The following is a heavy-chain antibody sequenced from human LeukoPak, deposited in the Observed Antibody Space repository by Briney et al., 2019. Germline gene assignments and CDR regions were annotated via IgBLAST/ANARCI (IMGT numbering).Heavy chain of an antibody. J-gene: IGHJ5*01. CDR1: GGSISDYF. V-gene: IGHV4-4*07. Sequence: PSETLSLTCTISGGSISDYFWTWVRQPAGKGLEWIGRDSATGSTNYNPSLKSRITMSVDTSKNQFSLKLSSVTAADRAVYYCARDDLVWGGNNLFLPWPQGPLVIVSS. CDR2: DSATGST. D-gene: IGHD2-8*01. CDR3: ARDDLVWGGNNLFLP.